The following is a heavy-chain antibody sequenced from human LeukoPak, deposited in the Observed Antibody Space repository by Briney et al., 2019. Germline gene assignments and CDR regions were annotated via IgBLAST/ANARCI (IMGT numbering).Heavy chain of an antibody. J-gene: IGHJ4*02. CDR2: INQGGSEK. D-gene: IGHD3-16*01. Sequence: PGGSLRLSCAASEFTFNIYWMSWVRQAPGKGLEWVVNINQGGSEKYYVDSVKGRFTISRDNAKNSLYLQMNNLRADDTAVYYCARENSGGSAFDYWGQGTLVTVSS. CDR3: ARENSGGSAFDY. V-gene: IGHV3-7*01. CDR1: EFTFNIYW.